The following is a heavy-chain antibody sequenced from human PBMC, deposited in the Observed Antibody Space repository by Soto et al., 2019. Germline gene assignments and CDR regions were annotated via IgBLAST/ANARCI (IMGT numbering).Heavy chain of an antibody. Sequence: QVHLQESGPGLVKPSGTLSLTCGVSGASVSSSHWWTWVRQPPGKGLEWIGEIYHVGFTSYNPSLKSRIIMAMDQSRNQFSLKMSSVTAADTAVYYCARVRPPTSTRPAGGLYYFGYWGQGSLVTVSS. CDR1: GASVSSSHW. CDR3: ARVRPPTSTRPAGGLYYFGY. CDR2: IYHVGFT. J-gene: IGHJ4*02. D-gene: IGHD2-2*01. V-gene: IGHV4-4*02.